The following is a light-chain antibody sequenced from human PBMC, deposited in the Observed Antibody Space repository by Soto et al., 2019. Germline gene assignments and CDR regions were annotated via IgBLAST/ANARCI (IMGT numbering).Light chain of an antibody. J-gene: IGKJ4*01. CDR1: QDINNF. V-gene: IGKV1-33*01. CDR3: QHYSDLPLA. CDR2: GAS. Sequence: DIQMTQSPSSLSASVGDRVTITCQASQDINNFLSWYQQKPGKAPKLLIYGASNLETRVPSRFSGSGSVTDFTFTISSLQPEDIATYCCQHYSDLPLACGGGTKVEIK.